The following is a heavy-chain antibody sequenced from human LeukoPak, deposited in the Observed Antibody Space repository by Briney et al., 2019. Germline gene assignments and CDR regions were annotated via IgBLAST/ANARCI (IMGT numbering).Heavy chain of an antibody. D-gene: IGHD4-17*01. CDR2: ISGSGGST. V-gene: IGHV3-23*01. J-gene: IGHJ4*02. Sequence: GGSLRLSCAASGFTFSSYAMSWVRQAPGKGLEWVSAISGSGGSTYYADSVKGRFTISRDNSKHTLYLQMNSLRAEDTAVYYCAKDLGDYGDYSFRDYWGQGTLVTVSS. CDR3: AKDLGDYGDYSFRDY. CDR1: GFTFSSYA.